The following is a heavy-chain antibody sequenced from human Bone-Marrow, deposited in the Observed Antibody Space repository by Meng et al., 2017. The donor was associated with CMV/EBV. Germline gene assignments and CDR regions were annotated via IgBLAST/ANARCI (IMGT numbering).Heavy chain of an antibody. CDR1: GYTFTSYG. CDR2: INPNSGGT. Sequence: ASVKVSCKASGYTFTSYGISWVRQAPGQGLEWMGWINPNSGGTNYAQKFQGRVTMTRDTSISTAYMELSRLRSDDTAVYYCARVEYCSSTRCGYYFDYWGQGTLVTVSS. V-gene: IGHV1-2*02. D-gene: IGHD2-2*01. CDR3: ARVEYCSSTRCGYYFDY. J-gene: IGHJ4*02.